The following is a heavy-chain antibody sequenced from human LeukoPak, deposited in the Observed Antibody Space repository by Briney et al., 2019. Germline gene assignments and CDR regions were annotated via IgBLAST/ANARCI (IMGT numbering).Heavy chain of an antibody. J-gene: IGHJ4*02. CDR3: AKDRRWLQSFDY. Sequence: PGGSLRLSCAASGFTFSSYGMHWVRQAPGKGLEWVAVISYDGSNKYYADSVKGRFTISRDNSKNTLYLQMNSLRAEDTAVYYCAKDRRWLQSFDYWGQGTLVTVSS. CDR1: GFTFSSYG. V-gene: IGHV3-30*18. CDR2: ISYDGSNK. D-gene: IGHD5-24*01.